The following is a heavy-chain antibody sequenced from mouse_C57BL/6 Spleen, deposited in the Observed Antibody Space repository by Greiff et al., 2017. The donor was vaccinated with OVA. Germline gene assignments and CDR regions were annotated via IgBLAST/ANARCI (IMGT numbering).Heavy chain of an antibody. V-gene: IGHV1-74*01. Sequence: VKLQQPGAELVKPGASVKVSCKASGYTFTSYWMHWVKQRPGQGLEWIGRIHPSDSDTNYNQKFKGKATLTVDKSSSTAYMQLSSLTSEDSAVYYCVAYYSNYDAMDYWGQGTSVTVSS. CDR3: VAYYSNYDAMDY. CDR2: IHPSDSDT. CDR1: GYTFTSYW. D-gene: IGHD2-5*01. J-gene: IGHJ4*01.